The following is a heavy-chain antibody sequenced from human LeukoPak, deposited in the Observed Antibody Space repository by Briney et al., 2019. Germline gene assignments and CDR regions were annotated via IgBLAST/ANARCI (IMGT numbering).Heavy chain of an antibody. D-gene: IGHD3-10*01. CDR3: AKDSIGEASGGMDV. CDR1: GFAFDNFT. CDR2: ISYNSGDR. J-gene: IGHJ6*02. V-gene: IGHV3-9*01. Sequence: GGSMRLSCAASGFAFDNFTMHWVRRAPGKGLEWVSGISYNSGDRGYADSVKGRFTISRDNAKNSLYLQMNSLRSEDTALYYCAKDSIGEASGGMDVWGQGTTVTVSS.